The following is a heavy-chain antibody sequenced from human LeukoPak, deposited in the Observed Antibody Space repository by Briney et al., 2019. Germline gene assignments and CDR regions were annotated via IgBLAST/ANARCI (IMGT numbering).Heavy chain of an antibody. CDR2: IYYSGST. Sequence: PSETLSLTCTGSGGSVSSGSYYWSWIRQPPGKGLERIGYIYYSGSTNYNPSLKSRVTISVDTSKNQFSLKLSSVTAADTAVYYCAKNYGEDPAALDYWGQGTLVTVSS. D-gene: IGHD4-17*01. CDR1: GGSVSSGSYY. CDR3: AKNYGEDPAALDY. J-gene: IGHJ4*02. V-gene: IGHV4-61*01.